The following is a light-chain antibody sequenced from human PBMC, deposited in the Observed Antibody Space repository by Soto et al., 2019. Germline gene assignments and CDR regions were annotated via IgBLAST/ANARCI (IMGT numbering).Light chain of an antibody. J-gene: IGLJ3*02. CDR3: QSFDSSLNGWV. Sequence: QAVVTQPPSVSGAPGQRVTISCTGSGSNIGAGYDVHWYQQIPGTAPKLLIFDNNNRPSGVPDRFSGSKSATSASLAITGLQAEDEADYYCQSFDSSLNGWVFGGGTKVTVL. CDR1: GSNIGAGYD. V-gene: IGLV1-40*01. CDR2: DNN.